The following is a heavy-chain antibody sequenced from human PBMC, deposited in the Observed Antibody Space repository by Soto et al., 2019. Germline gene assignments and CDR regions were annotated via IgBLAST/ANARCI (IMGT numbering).Heavy chain of an antibody. CDR3: ARGWGNWNDEYNCFDP. CDR2: INPNSGGT. J-gene: IGHJ5*02. CDR1: GYTFTGYY. D-gene: IGHD1-1*01. Sequence: GASVKVSCKASGYTFTGYYMHWVRQAPGQGLEWMGWINPNSGGTNYAQKFQGWVTMTRDTSISTAYMELSRLRSDDTAVYYCARGWGNWNDEYNCFDPWGQGTLVTGSS. V-gene: IGHV1-2*04.